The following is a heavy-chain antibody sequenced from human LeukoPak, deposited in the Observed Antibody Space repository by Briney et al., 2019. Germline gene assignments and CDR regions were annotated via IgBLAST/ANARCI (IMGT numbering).Heavy chain of an antibody. CDR2: ISAYNGNT. J-gene: IGHJ4*02. V-gene: IGHV1-18*01. CDR1: GYTFTSYG. Sequence: ASVKVSCKASGYTFTSYGISWVRQAPGQGLEWMGWISAYNGNTNYAQKLQGRVTMTTDTSTSTAYMELRSLRPDDTAVYYCARASRVLWFGESRVYYFDYWGQGTLVTVSS. D-gene: IGHD3-10*01. CDR3: ARASRVLWFGESRVYYFDY.